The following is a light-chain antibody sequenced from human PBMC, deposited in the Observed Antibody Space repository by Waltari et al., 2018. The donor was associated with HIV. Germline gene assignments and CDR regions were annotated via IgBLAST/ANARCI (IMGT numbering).Light chain of an antibody. CDR3: QSSDNTLSGSV. J-gene: IGLJ2*01. CDR1: RSNIGTHE. CDR2: NTN. Sequence: QSVLTQPPSVSGAPGQRVTLSCTGTRSNIGTHEVPWYQQLPGTAPRLLIYNTNSRPSGVPDRFSGSKSGTSASLAINGLQAEDEADYYCQSSDNTLSGSVFGGGTKLTVL. V-gene: IGLV1-40*01.